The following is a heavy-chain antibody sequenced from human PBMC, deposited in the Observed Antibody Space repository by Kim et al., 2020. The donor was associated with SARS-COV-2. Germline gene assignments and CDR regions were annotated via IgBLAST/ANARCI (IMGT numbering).Heavy chain of an antibody. CDR1: GFTFSSYS. J-gene: IGHJ6*02. CDR2: ISSSSSYI. CDR3: ARGGYSSGWTGDYYYYGMDV. V-gene: IGHV3-21*01. Sequence: GGSLRLSCAASGFTFSSYSMNWVRQAPGKGLEWVSSISSSSSYIYYADSVKGRFTISRDNAKNSLYLQMNSLRAEDTAVYYCARGGYSSGWTGDYYYYGMDVWGQWTTVTVSS. D-gene: IGHD6-19*01.